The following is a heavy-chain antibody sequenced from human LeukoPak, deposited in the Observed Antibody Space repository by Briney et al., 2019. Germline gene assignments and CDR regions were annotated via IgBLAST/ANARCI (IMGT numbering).Heavy chain of an antibody. J-gene: IGHJ5*02. Sequence: GGSLSLFCAPSGLNYSIYWMTWIRQAPGKGLEYVANIKEDGSDKHSLDYVKGRFSVYRDNDQILVYLQMNSLGVDGPVMYSCARKATGGRPIGWLDAWGQATQVTVSS. D-gene: IGHD2-8*02. CDR1: GLNYSIYW. CDR2: IKEDGSDK. V-gene: IGHV3-7*01. CDR3: ARKATGGRPIGWLDA.